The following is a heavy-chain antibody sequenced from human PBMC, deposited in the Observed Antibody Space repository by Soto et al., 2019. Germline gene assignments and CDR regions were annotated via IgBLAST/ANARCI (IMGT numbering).Heavy chain of an antibody. Sequence: QVQLVQSGAEVKKPGASVKVSCKASGYTFTGHYLHWVRQAPGQGLEWMGWINPNSGGTNYAQTLQGRVTLTTDTYMNIAYMELSRLKSDDTAVYYCARDHGHDALDIWGQGTVVTVSS. CDR1: GYTFTGHY. D-gene: IGHD2-8*01. V-gene: IGHV1-2*02. CDR2: INPNSGGT. CDR3: ARDHGHDALDI. J-gene: IGHJ3*02.